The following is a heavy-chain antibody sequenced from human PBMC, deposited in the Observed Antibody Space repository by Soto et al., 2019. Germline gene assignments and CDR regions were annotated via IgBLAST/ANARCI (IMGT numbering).Heavy chain of an antibody. CDR3: AREKGYISGPKHFDY. D-gene: IGHD5-12*01. CDR1: GASISSGDYF. V-gene: IGHV4-30-4*01. CDR2: IYDSGSS. Sequence: SETLSLTCTVSGASISSGDYFWSWIRQSPGKGLEWIGYIYDSGSSYYNPSLQSRVTMSVDTSKNQFSLKLGSVTAADTAVYYCAREKGYISGPKHFDYWGQGTLVTVSS. J-gene: IGHJ4*02.